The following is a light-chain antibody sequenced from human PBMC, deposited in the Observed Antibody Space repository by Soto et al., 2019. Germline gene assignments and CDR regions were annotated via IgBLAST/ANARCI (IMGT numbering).Light chain of an antibody. Sequence: EIVLTQSPGTLSLSPGERATLSCRASQSVSSSYLAWYQQNPGKAPRLLIYGASSMATGIPDRFSGSGSGTDFTLTISSLEPEDLAVSFCQQYDSSPLTFGGGTKVEIK. J-gene: IGKJ4*01. CDR1: QSVSSSY. CDR2: GAS. V-gene: IGKV3-20*01. CDR3: QQYDSSPLT.